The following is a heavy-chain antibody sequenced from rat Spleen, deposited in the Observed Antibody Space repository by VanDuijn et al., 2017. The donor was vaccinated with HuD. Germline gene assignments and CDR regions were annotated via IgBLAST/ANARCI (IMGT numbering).Heavy chain of an antibody. CDR2: ISPSGGST. CDR1: GFTFSNYG. D-gene: IGHD1-12*02. CDR3: TRGGDGSLYNYGVMDA. Sequence: EVQLVESGGGLVQPGRSLKLSCAASGFTFSNYGMHWIRQAPTKGLEWVASISPSGGSTYYRDSVKGRFTIPRDNAKSTLYLQMNSLRSEDTATYYCTRGGDGSLYNYGVMDAWGQGASVTVSS. J-gene: IGHJ4*01. V-gene: IGHV5-19*01.